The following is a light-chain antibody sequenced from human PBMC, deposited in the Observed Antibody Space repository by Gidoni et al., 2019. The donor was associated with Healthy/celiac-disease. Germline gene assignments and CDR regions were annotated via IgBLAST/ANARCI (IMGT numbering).Light chain of an antibody. J-gene: IGLJ1*01. CDR1: NIGSKS. CDR2: DDS. V-gene: IGLV3-21*03. Sequence: SYVLNQPPSTSAAPGKTARITCGGNNIGSKSVHWYQQKPGQAPVLVVYDDSDRPSGIPERFSGSNSGNTATLTISRVEAGDEADYYCQVWDSSSDHPFVFGTGTKVTVL. CDR3: QVWDSSSDHPFV.